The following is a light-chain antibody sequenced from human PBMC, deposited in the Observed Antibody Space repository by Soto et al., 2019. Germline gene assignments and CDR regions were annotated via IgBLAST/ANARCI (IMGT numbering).Light chain of an antibody. V-gene: IGKV3-20*01. CDR1: QSVSGTY. J-gene: IGKJ3*01. Sequence: EIVLTQSPGTLSLSPGERATLSCRASQSVSGTYLAWSQQRPGQAPKVLIYGASSRAAGIPDRFSGSGSGTDFTLTISRLEPEDFAVYYWQQYGASPFNFGPGTKVDIK. CDR3: QQYGASPFN. CDR2: GAS.